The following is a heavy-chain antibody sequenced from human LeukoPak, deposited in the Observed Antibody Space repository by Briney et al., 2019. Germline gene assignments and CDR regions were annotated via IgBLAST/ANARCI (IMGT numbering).Heavy chain of an antibody. CDR1: GFTFSDYW. Sequence: GGSLTLSCAASGFTFSDYWMHWVRQAPGKGLVWVSRISSDGSRVTYADSVKGRFTISRDNSKNTLYLQMNSLRSEDTAVYFCARVGRRPVGATTDFDYWGQGTLVTVSS. D-gene: IGHD1-26*01. CDR2: ISSDGSRV. J-gene: IGHJ4*02. CDR3: ARVGRRPVGATTDFDY. V-gene: IGHV3-74*01.